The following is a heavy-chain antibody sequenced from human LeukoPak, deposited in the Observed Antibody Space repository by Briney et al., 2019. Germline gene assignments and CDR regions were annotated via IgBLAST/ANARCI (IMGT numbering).Heavy chain of an antibody. CDR2: INPNSGGT. V-gene: IGHV1-2*02. Sequence: ASVKVSCKASGYTFTGYYIHWVRQAPGQGLEWMGWINPNSGGTNYAQKFQGRVTMTRDTSISTAYMELSRLISDDTAVYYCARAYYDFWSGCSPMGAFDIWGQGTMVTVSS. D-gene: IGHD3-3*01. CDR3: ARAYYDFWSGCSPMGAFDI. CDR1: GYTFTGYY. J-gene: IGHJ3*02.